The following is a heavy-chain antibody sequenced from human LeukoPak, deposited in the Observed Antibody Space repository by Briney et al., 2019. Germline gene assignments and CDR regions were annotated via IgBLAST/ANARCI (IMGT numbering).Heavy chain of an antibody. D-gene: IGHD3-10*01. J-gene: IGHJ4*02. V-gene: IGHV3-74*01. Sequence: GGSLRLSCAASGFSSSSFWIHWVRQDPGKGLLWVSRITADGTNAKYADSVRGRFTISRDNAKNTVYLQMNSLRAEDTALYYCVRDGGSGTPFDYWGQGTLVTVSS. CDR3: VRDGGSGTPFDY. CDR2: ITADGTNA. CDR1: GFSSSSFW.